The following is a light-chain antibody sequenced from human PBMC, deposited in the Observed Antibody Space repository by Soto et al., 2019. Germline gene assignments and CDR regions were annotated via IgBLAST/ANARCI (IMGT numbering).Light chain of an antibody. CDR1: RSISTY. V-gene: IGKV1-39*01. J-gene: IGKJ2*01. CDR2: AAS. Sequence: DIQMTQSPSSLSASVGDRVTITCRASRSISTYLNWYQQKPGKAPKVLIYAASSLQRGVPSRFSGSGSGTDFTLTISSLRPEDFATYYCQQSYSTPRTFGQGTKLEIK. CDR3: QQSYSTPRT.